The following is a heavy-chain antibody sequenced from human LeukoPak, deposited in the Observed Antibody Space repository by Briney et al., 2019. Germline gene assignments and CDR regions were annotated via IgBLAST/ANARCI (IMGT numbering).Heavy chain of an antibody. V-gene: IGHV3-23*01. Sequence: GGSLRLSCVGSGFTFRSHAMSWVRQAPEKGLEFVSGIYENGGTTYYADSVKGRFTISRDNSKNTLYLQMNSLRAEDTAVYYCAREGRGYSYGYFDYWGQGTLVTVSS. CDR1: GFTFRSHA. CDR2: IYENGGTT. D-gene: IGHD5-18*01. J-gene: IGHJ4*02. CDR3: AREGRGYSYGYFDY.